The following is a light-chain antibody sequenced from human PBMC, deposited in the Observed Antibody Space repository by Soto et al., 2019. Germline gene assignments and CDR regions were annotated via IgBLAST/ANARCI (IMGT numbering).Light chain of an antibody. J-gene: IGKJ1*01. Sequence: IALTQSPVTLSFSPWERATLSFTASQSVGSRFLAWCQQKPGQAPRLLISGTFSRATGIPDRFSGSGCWRDFAPPTSRLEPADFAVYYCRQYGSSPRWTFGQGTKVDIK. CDR2: GTF. V-gene: IGKV3-20*01. CDR1: QSVGSRF. CDR3: RQYGSSPRWT.